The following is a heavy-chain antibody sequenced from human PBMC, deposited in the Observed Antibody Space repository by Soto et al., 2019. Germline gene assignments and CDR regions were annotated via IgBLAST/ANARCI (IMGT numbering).Heavy chain of an antibody. V-gene: IGHV5-51*01. CDR3: ARFEGSRYGKQWLGLPPNYYYYGMDV. J-gene: IGHJ6*02. D-gene: IGHD6-19*01. CDR2: IYPGDSDT. CDR1: GHSFTSYW. Sequence: PWESLKISCKGSGHSFTSYWIGWVRQMPGKGLEWMGIIYPGDSDTRYSPSFQGQVTISADKSISTAYLQWSSLKASDTAMYYCARFEGSRYGKQWLGLPPNYYYYGMDVWGQGTTVTVSS.